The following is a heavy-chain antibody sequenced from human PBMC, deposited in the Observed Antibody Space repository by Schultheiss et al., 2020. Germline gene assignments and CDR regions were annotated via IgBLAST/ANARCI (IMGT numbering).Heavy chain of an antibody. CDR2: IDWDDDK. Sequence: SGPTLVKPTETLTLTCTVSGFSLSNARMGVSWIRQHPGKALEWLARIDWDDDKYYSTSLKTRLTISKDTSKNQVVLTMTNMDPVDTATYYCARTSSGCPFDYWGQGTLVTVSS. D-gene: IGHD6-19*01. V-gene: IGHV2-70*11. J-gene: IGHJ4*02. CDR3: ARTSSGCPFDY. CDR1: GFSLSNARMG.